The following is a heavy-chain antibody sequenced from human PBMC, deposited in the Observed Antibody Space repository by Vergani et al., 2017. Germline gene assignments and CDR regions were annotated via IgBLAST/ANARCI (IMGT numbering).Heavy chain of an antibody. D-gene: IGHD2-15*01. CDR2: ISSSSSTI. CDR3: ARGRLVALKAY. V-gene: IGHV3-48*01. Sequence: EVQLVESGGGLVQPGGSLRLSCAASGFTFSSYSMNWVRQAPGKGLEWVSYISSSSSTIYYADSVKGRFTISRDNAKNSLYLQMNSLRAEDTAVYYCARGRLVALKAYWGQGTLVTVSS. CDR1: GFTFSSYS. J-gene: IGHJ4*02.